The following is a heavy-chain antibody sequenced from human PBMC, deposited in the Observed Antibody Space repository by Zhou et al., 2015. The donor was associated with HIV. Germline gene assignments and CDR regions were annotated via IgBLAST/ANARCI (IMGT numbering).Heavy chain of an antibody. CDR3: VRDDNWAFDY. V-gene: IGHV3-48*01. CDR1: GFTFSTYA. J-gene: IGHJ4*02. Sequence: EVQLVESGGRLGPAWGGSLRLSCAASGFTFSTYAMNWVRQAPGKGLEWVSHVNSESNLKDYADSVKGRFTISRDNAKNSVNLQLSSLRGEDTAVYYCVRDDNWAFDYWGLGTLVTVSS. D-gene: IGHD3-16*01. CDR2: VNSESNLK.